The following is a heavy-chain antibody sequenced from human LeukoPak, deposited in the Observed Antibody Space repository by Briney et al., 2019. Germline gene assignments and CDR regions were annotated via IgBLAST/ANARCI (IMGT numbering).Heavy chain of an antibody. D-gene: IGHD2-2*03. Sequence: GGSLRLSCAASGFTFSSYSMNWVRQAPGKGLEWVAFIRYDGSNKYYADSVKGRFTISRDNSKNTLYLQMNSLRAEDTAVYYCAKVPSGYCSSTSCYFDYWGQGTLVTVSS. CDR2: IRYDGSNK. CDR3: AKVPSGYCSSTSCYFDY. CDR1: GFTFSSYS. J-gene: IGHJ4*02. V-gene: IGHV3-30*02.